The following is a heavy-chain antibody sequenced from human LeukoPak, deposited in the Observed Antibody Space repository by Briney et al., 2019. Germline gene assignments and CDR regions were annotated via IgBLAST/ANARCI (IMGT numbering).Heavy chain of an antibody. D-gene: IGHD1-26*01. CDR1: GFTFDDYA. CDR3: ARDSQGGNYYGSDY. J-gene: IGHJ4*02. CDR2: ISWDGGST. Sequence: GGSLRLSCAASGFTFDDYAMHWVRQAPGKGLEWVSLISWDGGSTYYADSVKGRFTISRDNSKNSLYLQMNSLRAEDTAVYYCARDSQGGNYYGSDYWGQGTLVTVSS. V-gene: IGHV3-43D*03.